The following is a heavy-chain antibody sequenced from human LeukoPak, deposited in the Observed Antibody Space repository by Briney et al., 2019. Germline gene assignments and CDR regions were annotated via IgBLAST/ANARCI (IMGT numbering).Heavy chain of an antibody. J-gene: IGHJ3*02. Sequence: SETLSLTCTVSGGSISSSSYYWGWIRQPPGKGLEWIGSIYYSGGTYYNPSLKSRVTISVDTSKNQFSLKLSSVTAADTAVYYCARAYGSGSYGALDAFDIWGQGTMVTVSS. CDR3: ARAYGSGSYGALDAFDI. CDR2: IYYSGGT. CDR1: GGSISSSSYY. D-gene: IGHD3-10*01. V-gene: IGHV4-39*07.